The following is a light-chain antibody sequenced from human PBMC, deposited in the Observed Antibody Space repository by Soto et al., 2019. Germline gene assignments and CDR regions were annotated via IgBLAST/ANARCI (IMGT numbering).Light chain of an antibody. CDR3: QQYYSTLIT. CDR1: QSVLYSSNNKNY. V-gene: IGKV4-1*01. J-gene: IGKJ5*01. CDR2: WAS. Sequence: DIVMTQSPDSLAVSLGERATINCKSSQSVLYSSNNKNYLAWYQQKPGQPPKLLIYWASTRESGVPDRFSGRGSGTDFTLTISSLQAEDVAGYYCQQYYSTLITFGQGTRLEIK.